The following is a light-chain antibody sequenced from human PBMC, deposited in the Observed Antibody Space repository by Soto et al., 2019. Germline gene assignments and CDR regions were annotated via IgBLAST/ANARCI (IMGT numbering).Light chain of an antibody. CDR3: RFFGSSRYT. CDR1: QSISSSY. Sequence: EIVLTQSPGTLSLSPGERATLACRASQSISSSYLAWYQQKPGQAPRLLIYGASSRATGIPERFSGSGSGTDFTLTISRLEPEDVAVYYCRFFGSSRYTFGQGTKLEIK. CDR2: GAS. J-gene: IGKJ2*01. V-gene: IGKV3-20*01.